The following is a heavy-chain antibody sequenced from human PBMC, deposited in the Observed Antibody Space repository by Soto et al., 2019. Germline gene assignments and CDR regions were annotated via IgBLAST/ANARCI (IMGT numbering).Heavy chain of an antibody. CDR3: ARRSEPRFLEWLDYFDY. CDR1: GYSFTSYW. Sequence: PGESLKISCKGSGYSFTSYWIGWVRQMPGKGLEWMGIIYPGDSDTRYSPSFQGQVTISADKSISTAYLQWSSLKASDTAMYYCARRSEPRFLEWLDYFDYWGQGTLVTVSS. J-gene: IGHJ4*02. D-gene: IGHD3-3*01. V-gene: IGHV5-51*01. CDR2: IYPGDSDT.